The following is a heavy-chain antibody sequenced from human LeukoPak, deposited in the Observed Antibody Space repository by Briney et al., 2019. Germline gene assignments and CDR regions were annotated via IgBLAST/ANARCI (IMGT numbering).Heavy chain of an antibody. D-gene: IGHD3-22*01. CDR1: GFTFSSYG. Sequence: GGSLRLSCAASGFTFSSYGMHWVRQAPGKGLEWVAVISYDGSYKFYADSVKGRFTISRDNSKNTLNLQMNSLRAEDTAVYYCAKAEHDSSGYHWFDPWGQGTLVTVSS. J-gene: IGHJ5*02. CDR2: ISYDGSYK. CDR3: AKAEHDSSGYHWFDP. V-gene: IGHV3-30*18.